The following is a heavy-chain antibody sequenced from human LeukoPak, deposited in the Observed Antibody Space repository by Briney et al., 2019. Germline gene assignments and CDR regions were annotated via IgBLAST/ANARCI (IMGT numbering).Heavy chain of an antibody. CDR3: ARAAGWFGELYYMDV. V-gene: IGHV4-59*08. D-gene: IGHD3-10*01. CDR1: GGSISSYY. CDR2: IYYSGST. Sequence: SETLSLTCTVSGGSISSYYWSWIRQPPGKGLEWIGYIYYSGSTNYNPSLKSRVTISIDTSKNQFSLKLSSVTAADTAVYYCARAAGWFGELYYMDVWGKGTTVTISS. J-gene: IGHJ6*03.